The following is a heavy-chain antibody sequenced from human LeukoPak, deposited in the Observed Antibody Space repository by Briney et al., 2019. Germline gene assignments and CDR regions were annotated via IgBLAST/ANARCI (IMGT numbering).Heavy chain of an antibody. CDR2: ISGSGGST. J-gene: IGHJ4*02. V-gene: IGHV3-23*01. CDR3: AKDRSVVVGATYFDY. Sequence: GGSLRLSCAASGFTFSSYNMNWVRQAPGKGLEWVSAISGSGGSTYYADSVKGRFTISRDNSKNTLYLQMNSLRAEDTAVYYCAKDRSVVVGATYFDYWGQGTLVTVSS. CDR1: GFTFSSYN. D-gene: IGHD1-26*01.